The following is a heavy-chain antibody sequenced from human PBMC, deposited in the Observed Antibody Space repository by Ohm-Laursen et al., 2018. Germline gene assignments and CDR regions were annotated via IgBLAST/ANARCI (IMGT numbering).Heavy chain of an antibody. V-gene: IGHV4-38-2*01. D-gene: IGHD3-10*01. CDR2: IYHSGST. CDR1: GYSISSGYY. CDR3: AGTSGDDAFDI. J-gene: IGHJ3*02. Sequence: GTLSLTCAVSGYSISSGYYWGWIRQPPGKGLEWIGSIYHSGSTYYNPSLKSRVTISVDTSKNQFSLKLSSVTAADTAVYYCAGTSGDDAFDIWGQGTMVTVSS.